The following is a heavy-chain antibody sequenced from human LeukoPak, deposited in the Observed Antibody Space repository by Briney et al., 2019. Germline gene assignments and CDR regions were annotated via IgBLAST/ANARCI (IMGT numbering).Heavy chain of an antibody. D-gene: IGHD2-2*01. J-gene: IGHJ5*02. V-gene: IGHV4-4*07. CDR3: ARGSARSTTLKMWFDP. CDR2: IYTSGST. Sequence: PSETLSLTCTVSGGSISSYYWSWIRQPAGKGLEWIGRIYTSGSTNYNPSLKSRVTMSVDTSKNQFSLKLSSVPAADTAVYYCARGSARSTTLKMWFDPWGQGTLVTVSS. CDR1: GGSISSYY.